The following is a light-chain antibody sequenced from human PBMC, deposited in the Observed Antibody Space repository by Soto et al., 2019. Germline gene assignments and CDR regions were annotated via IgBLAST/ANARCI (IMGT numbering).Light chain of an antibody. V-gene: IGLV2-23*01. CDR2: EAT. J-gene: IGLJ2*01. CDR3: CSYAGSSTVV. CDR1: SSDVGNYNL. Sequence: QSALTQPASVSGSPGQSITISCTGTSSDVGNYNLVSWYQHHPGKAPKLVIYEATRRPSGVSNRFSGSKSGNTASLRISVLQADDEADYYCCSYAGSSTVVFGGGTKLTVL.